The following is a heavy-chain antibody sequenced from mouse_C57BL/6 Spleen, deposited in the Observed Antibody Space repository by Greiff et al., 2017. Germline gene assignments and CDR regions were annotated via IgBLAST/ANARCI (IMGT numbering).Heavy chain of an antibody. D-gene: IGHD2-5*01. J-gene: IGHJ2*01. CDR2: INPNNGGT. Sequence: VQLQQSGPELVKPGASVKISCKASGYTFTDYYMNWVKQSPGESLEWIGDINPNNGGTSYNQKFKGKATLTVDKSSSTAYMELRSLPSEDSAVYCCARGYYSNYYFDYWGQGTTLTVSS. CDR3: ARGYYSNYYFDY. V-gene: IGHV1-26*01. CDR1: GYTFTDYY.